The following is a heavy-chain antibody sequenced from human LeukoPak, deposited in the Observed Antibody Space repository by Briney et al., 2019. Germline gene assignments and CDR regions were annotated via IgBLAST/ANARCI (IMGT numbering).Heavy chain of an antibody. D-gene: IGHD3-22*01. J-gene: IGHJ5*02. CDR2: INHSGST. Sequence: SETLSLTCTVSGGSISSYYWSWVRQPPGKGLEWIGEINHSGSTNYNPSLKSRVTISVDTSKNQFSLKLSSVTAADTAVYYCARGVRYYYDSSGYPWFDPWGQGTLVTVSS. V-gene: IGHV4-34*01. CDR3: ARGVRYYYDSSGYPWFDP. CDR1: GGSISSYY.